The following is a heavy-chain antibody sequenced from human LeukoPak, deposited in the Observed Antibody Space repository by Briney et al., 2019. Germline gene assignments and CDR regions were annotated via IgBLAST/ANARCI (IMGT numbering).Heavy chain of an antibody. CDR3: AELGITMIGGV. J-gene: IGHJ6*04. V-gene: IGHV3-48*04. CDR1: GFSFRSYG. D-gene: IGHD3-10*02. Sequence: GGSLRLSCAASGFSFRSYGMSWVRQAPGKGLEWVSYISSSGSTIYYADSVKGRFTISRDNAKNSLYLQMNSLRAEDTAVYYCAELGITMIGGVWGKGTTVTISS. CDR2: ISSSGSTI.